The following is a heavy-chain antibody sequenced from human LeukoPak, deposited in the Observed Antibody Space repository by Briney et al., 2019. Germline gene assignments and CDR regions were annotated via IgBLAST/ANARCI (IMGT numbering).Heavy chain of an antibody. J-gene: IGHJ4*02. D-gene: IGHD2-15*01. Sequence: PSETLSLTCTVSGGSISSYYWSWIRQPPGKGLEWIGYIYSSGSTNYNPSVKSRVTISVDTSKNQFSLKLSSVTAADTAVYYCARSVVGLVSDYWGQGTLVTVSS. CDR2: IYSSGST. CDR1: GGSISSYY. CDR3: ARSVVGLVSDY. V-gene: IGHV4-59*01.